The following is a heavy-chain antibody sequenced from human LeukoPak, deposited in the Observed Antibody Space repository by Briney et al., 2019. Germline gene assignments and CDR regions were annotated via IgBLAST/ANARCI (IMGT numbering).Heavy chain of an antibody. CDR2: ISYDVSNK. Sequence: GGSLRLSCGASGFSFNYYAILWVRQAPGKGLEWVAVISYDVSNKYYADSVKGRFTISRDNSKDTLYLQMNSLRAEDTAVYYCAKDYLILFGDFDAVDIWGQGTMVTVSS. V-gene: IGHV3-30*18. D-gene: IGHD3-10*01. J-gene: IGHJ3*02. CDR3: AKDYLILFGDFDAVDI. CDR1: GFSFNYYA.